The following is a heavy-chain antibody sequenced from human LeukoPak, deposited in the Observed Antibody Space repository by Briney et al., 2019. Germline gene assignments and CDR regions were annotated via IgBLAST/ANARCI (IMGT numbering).Heavy chain of an antibody. CDR2: IYTSGST. D-gene: IGHD3-9*01. Sequence: SETLSLTCTVSGGSISSYYWSWIRQPPGKGLEWIGYIYTSGSTNYNPSLKSRVTISVDTSKNQFSLKLSPVTAADTAVYYCARLFNARFLTRYTYYYYMDVWGKGTTVTVSS. CDR3: ARLFNARFLTRYTYYYYMDV. J-gene: IGHJ6*03. CDR1: GGSISSYY. V-gene: IGHV4-4*09.